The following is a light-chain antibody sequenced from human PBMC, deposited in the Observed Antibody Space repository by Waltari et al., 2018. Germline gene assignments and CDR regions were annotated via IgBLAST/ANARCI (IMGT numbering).Light chain of an antibody. CDR2: NVF. J-gene: IGKJ1*01. Sequence: IELMHSPGFLSVSPGGGVTLSCRASQTLNRALAWYQQQPGQAPRQLIYNVFNRATDIPERCSGSESGTEFSRTINRLEPEDFAVYYCQHYVSLPATFGQGTRVEIK. CDR3: QHYVSLPAT. CDR1: QTLNRA. V-gene: IGKV3-20*01.